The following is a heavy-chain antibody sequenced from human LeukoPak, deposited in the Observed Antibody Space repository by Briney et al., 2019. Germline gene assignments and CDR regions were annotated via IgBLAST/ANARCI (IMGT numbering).Heavy chain of an antibody. D-gene: IGHD3-22*01. Sequence: GESLKISCKGSGYSFTSYWIGWVRQMPGKGLEWMGIIYPGDSDTRYSPSFQGQVTISADKSISTAYLQWSSLKASDTAMYYCARSDYYDSSGYYSGAFDIWGQGTMVTVSS. CDR3: ARSDYYDSSGYYSGAFDI. J-gene: IGHJ3*02. V-gene: IGHV5-51*01. CDR1: GYSFTSYW. CDR2: IYPGDSDT.